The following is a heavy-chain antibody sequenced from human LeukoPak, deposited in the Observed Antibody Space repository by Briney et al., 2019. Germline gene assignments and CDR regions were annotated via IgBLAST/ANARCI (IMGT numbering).Heavy chain of an antibody. CDR2: ITSSSSNI. D-gene: IGHD3-22*01. V-gene: IGHV3-48*01. J-gene: IGHJ6*02. Sequence: GGSLRLSCAASGFTFSYYSMNWVRQPPGKGLEWISYITSSSSNIYYADSVKGRFTISRDNSKNTLYLQMNSLRAEDTAVYYCARHYDSSGYYYKVYYYYYGMDVWGQGTTVTVSS. CDR1: GFTFSYYS. CDR3: ARHYDSSGYYYKVYYYYYGMDV.